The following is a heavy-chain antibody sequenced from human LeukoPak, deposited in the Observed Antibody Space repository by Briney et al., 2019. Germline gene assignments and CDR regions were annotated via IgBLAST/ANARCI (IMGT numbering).Heavy chain of an antibody. CDR1: GFTFRSYA. CDR3: ATDGDDGSHYYGDY. CDR2: ISSDGTNK. V-gene: IGHV3-30-3*01. D-gene: IGHD3-22*01. J-gene: IGHJ4*02. Sequence: GGSLRPSCAASGFTFRSYAVHWVRQAPGKGLEWVAVISSDGTNKYYADSLKGRFTISRDNSKSTLYLQMNSLRAEDTAVYFCATDGDDGSHYYGDYWGQGILVTVSS.